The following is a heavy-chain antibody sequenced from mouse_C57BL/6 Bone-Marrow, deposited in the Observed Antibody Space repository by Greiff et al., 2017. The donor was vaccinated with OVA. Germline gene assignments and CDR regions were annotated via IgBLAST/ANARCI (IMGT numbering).Heavy chain of an antibody. CDR2: IHPSDSDT. CDR1: GYTFTSYW. V-gene: IGHV1-74*01. CDR3: AIGLRAWFAY. D-gene: IGHD2-4*01. Sequence: QVHVKQPGAELVKPGASVKVSCKASGYTFTSYWMHWVKQRPGQGLEWIGRIHPSDSDTNYNQKFKGKATLTVDKSSSTAYMQLSSLTSDDSAVYYCAIGLRAWFAYWGQGTLVTVSA. J-gene: IGHJ3*01.